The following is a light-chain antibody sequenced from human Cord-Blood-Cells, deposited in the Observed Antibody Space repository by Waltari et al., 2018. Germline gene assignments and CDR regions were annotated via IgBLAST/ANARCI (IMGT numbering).Light chain of an antibody. CDR1: SPHIGSNY. CDR3: AAWDDSLSGRV. V-gene: IGLV1-47*01. J-gene: IGLJ3*02. Sequence: QSVLTQPPSASGTPGQRVTISCSGSSPHIGSNYVNWYQQPPGMAPKLLIYRNNRRPSGVPDRFSGSKSGTSASLAISGLRSEDEADYYCAAWDDSLSGRVFGGGTKLTVL. CDR2: RNN.